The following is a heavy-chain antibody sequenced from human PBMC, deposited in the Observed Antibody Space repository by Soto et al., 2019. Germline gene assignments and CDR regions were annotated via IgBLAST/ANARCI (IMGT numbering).Heavy chain of an antibody. CDR3: AKDLQVGATKKPSAFDY. D-gene: IGHD1-26*01. Sequence: GGSLRLSCAASGFTFSSYAMSWVRQAPGKGLEWVSAISGSGGSTYYADSVKGRFTISRDNSKNTLYLQMNSLRAEDTAVYYCAKDLQVGATKKPSAFDYWGQGTLVTVSS. CDR1: GFTFSSYA. J-gene: IGHJ4*02. V-gene: IGHV3-23*01. CDR2: ISGSGGST.